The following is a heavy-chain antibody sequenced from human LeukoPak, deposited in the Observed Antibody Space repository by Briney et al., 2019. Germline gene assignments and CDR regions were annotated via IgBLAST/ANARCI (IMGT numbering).Heavy chain of an antibody. CDR2: ISSSGTYL. CDR1: GFTFSNYA. D-gene: IGHD3-3*01. V-gene: IGHV3-21*01. CDR3: ARGLFGVINPADY. J-gene: IGHJ4*02. Sequence: GGSLRLSCAASGFTFSNYAMHWVRQAPGKGLEWVSSISSSGTYLDYADSVKGRFTISRDNAKDSLYLQMNSLRVEDTAVYFCARGLFGVINPADYWGQGTLVTVSS.